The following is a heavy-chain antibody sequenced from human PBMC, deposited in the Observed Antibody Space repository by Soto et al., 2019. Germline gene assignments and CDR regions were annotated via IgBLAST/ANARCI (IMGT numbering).Heavy chain of an antibody. CDR1: GGSISSYY. CDR2: IYYSGST. D-gene: IGHD3-10*01. Sequence: QVQLQESGPGLVKPSETLSLTCTVSGGSISSYYWSWIRQPPGKGLEWIGNIYYSGSTNYNPYLKSRVTISVDTSKHQFSLKLNSMTAAYTAVYYCARHNYGSGSTYFDYWGQGTLVTVSS. CDR3: ARHNYGSGSTYFDY. V-gene: IGHV4-59*08. J-gene: IGHJ4*02.